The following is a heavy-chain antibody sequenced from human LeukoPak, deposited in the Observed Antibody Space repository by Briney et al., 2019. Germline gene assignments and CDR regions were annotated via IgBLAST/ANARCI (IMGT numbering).Heavy chain of an antibody. J-gene: IGHJ4*02. CDR2: ISGSADTT. V-gene: IGHV3-23*01. Sequence: GGSLRLSCAASEFTFRSYAMSWVRQAPGKGLEWVSAISGSADTTKYADSVKGRFTISRDNSKNTLYLQMDSLRADDTAVYYCAKVRRVDFWGGLNLHNWGQGTLVTVSS. CDR1: EFTFRSYA. CDR3: AKVRRVDFWGGLNLHN. D-gene: IGHD3-3*01.